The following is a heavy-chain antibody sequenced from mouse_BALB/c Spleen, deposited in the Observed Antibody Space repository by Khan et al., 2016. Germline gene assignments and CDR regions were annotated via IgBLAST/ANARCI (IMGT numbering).Heavy chain of an antibody. CDR2: IDPENGDT. D-gene: IGHD2-2*01. CDR3: NGYGYGDY. V-gene: IGHV14-4*02. J-gene: IGHJ4*01. Sequence: VQLQQSGAELVRPGASVKLSCTASGFDIKDYYMHWVKQRPEQGLEWIGWIDPENGDTEYAPKFQGKATMTADTSSNTAYLQLSSLTSEDTAVYYCNGYGYGDYWGQGTSVTVSS. CDR1: GFDIKDYY.